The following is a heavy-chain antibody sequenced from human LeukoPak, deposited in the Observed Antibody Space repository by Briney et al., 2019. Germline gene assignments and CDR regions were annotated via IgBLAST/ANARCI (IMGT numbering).Heavy chain of an antibody. CDR1: GFTFSNFA. J-gene: IGHJ5*02. V-gene: IGHV3-30*04. CDR2: ISYDGNTK. D-gene: IGHD2-2*01. CDR3: AKDPDVVPAAFDP. Sequence: GGSLRLSCAASGFTFSNFAMHWVRQAPGKGLEWVASISYDGNTKNYADSVKGRFTISRDKSKNTLYLQMNSLRAEDAAVYYCAKDPDVVPAAFDPWGQGTLVTVSS.